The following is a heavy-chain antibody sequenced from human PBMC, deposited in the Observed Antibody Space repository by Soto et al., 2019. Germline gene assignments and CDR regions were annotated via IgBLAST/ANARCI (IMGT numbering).Heavy chain of an antibody. CDR1: GFTFSSHV. CDR3: AKDRRGAYCSGGICYSPDY. D-gene: IGHD2-15*01. J-gene: IGHJ4*02. Sequence: EVQLWESGGGLVQPGGSLRLSCAVSGFTFSSHVMSWVRQAPGKGLEWVSAISGTGVTYYADSVKGRFTISRDNSKNALYLQMNNLRDEDTAVYYCAKDRRGAYCSGGICYSPDYWGQGTLVIVSS. CDR2: ISGTGVT. V-gene: IGHV3-23*01.